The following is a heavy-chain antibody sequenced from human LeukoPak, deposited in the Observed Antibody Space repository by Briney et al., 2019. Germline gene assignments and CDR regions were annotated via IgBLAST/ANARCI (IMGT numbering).Heavy chain of an antibody. CDR1: GFTFSSYA. CDR2: ISYDGSNK. Sequence: GGSLRLFCAASGFTFSSYAMHWVRKAPGKGLEGVAVISYDGSNKYYADSVKGRFTISRDNAKNTLYLQMNSLRAEDTAVYYCARAPYSYGYFDYWGQGTLVTVSS. V-gene: IGHV3-30-3*01. D-gene: IGHD5-18*01. J-gene: IGHJ4*02. CDR3: ARAPYSYGYFDY.